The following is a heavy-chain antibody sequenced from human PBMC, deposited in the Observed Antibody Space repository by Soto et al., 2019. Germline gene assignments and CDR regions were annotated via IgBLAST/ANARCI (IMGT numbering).Heavy chain of an antibody. CDR3: ARGIWNIEEMIYGLYVEP. CDR2: ISQSGAT. Sequence: PSETLSLTCAVSGGSITSGAYSWSWIRQPPGKVLEWLGYISQSGATYYNPSLERRATISMDRSNNSFSLNLSSVTAHDTAVYYCARGIWNIEEMIYGLYVEPWGTGTLVTVSA. D-gene: IGHD2-8*01. J-gene: IGHJ5*02. CDR1: GGSITSGAYS. V-gene: IGHV4-30-2*01.